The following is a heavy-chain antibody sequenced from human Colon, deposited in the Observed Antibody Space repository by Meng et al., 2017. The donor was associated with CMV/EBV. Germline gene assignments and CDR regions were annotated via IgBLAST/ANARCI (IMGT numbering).Heavy chain of an antibody. CDR3: ARGNARNSGALKD. J-gene: IGHJ4*02. V-gene: IGHV4-61*08. Sequence: SETLSLTCTVSGDSVNTSDYYWAWVRQSPEKTLEWIGYIYSSGTAYYNPSLVSRVTISVDTSKNLFSLSLTSVTAADTATYYCARGNARNSGALKDWGQGALVTVSS. D-gene: IGHD4/OR15-4a*01. CDR1: GDSVNTSDYY. CDR2: IYSSGTA.